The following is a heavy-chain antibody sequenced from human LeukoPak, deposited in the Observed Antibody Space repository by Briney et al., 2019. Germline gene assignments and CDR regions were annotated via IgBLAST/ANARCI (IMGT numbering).Heavy chain of an antibody. CDR3: AKVAPRLGWYYMGV. CDR1: EFSVGSNY. CDR2: MKQDGSEK. V-gene: IGHV3-7*03. Sequence: PGGSLRLSCAASEFSVGSNYMTWVRQAPGKGLEWVANMKQDGSEKYYVDSVKGRFTISRDNSKNTLYLQMNSLRAEDTAVYYCAKVAPRLGWYYMGVWGKGTTVTVSS. D-gene: IGHD3-16*01. J-gene: IGHJ6*03.